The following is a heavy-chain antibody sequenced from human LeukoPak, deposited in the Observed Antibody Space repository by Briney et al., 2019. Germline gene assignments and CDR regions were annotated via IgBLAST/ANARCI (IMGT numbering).Heavy chain of an antibody. CDR3: ARDRYYDSSGYEAFDI. J-gene: IGHJ3*02. CDR2: IYYSGST. Sequence: PSETLSLTCTVSGGSIGSGNYYWGWIRQPPGKGLEWIGYIYYSGSTYYNPSLKSRVTISVDTSKNQFSLKLSSVTAADTAVYYCARDRYYDSSGYEAFDIWGQGTMVTVSS. D-gene: IGHD3-22*01. V-gene: IGHV4-31*03. CDR1: GGSIGSGNYY.